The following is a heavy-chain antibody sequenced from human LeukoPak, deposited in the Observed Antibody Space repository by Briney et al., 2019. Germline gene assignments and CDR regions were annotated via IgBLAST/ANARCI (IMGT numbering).Heavy chain of an antibody. D-gene: IGHD3-10*02. V-gene: IGHV3-48*01. J-gene: IGHJ6*04. CDR2: ITSSSDTI. Sequence: GGSLRLSCAASGFIFRSYSMNWVRQAPGKGLEWVAFITSSSDTISYADSVKGRFTISRDNAKNSLYLQMDGLRAEDTAVYYCAELGITMIGGVWGKGTTVAISS. CDR3: AELGITMIGGV. CDR1: GFIFRSYS.